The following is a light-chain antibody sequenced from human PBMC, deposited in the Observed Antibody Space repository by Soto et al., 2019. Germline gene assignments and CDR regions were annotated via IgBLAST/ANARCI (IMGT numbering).Light chain of an antibody. CDR3: QQSYSTPPIT. CDR2: AAS. J-gene: IGKJ5*01. V-gene: IGKV1-39*01. Sequence: DIQMTQSPSSLSASVGDRVTITFRASQSISSYLNWYQQKPGKAPKLLIYAASSLQSGVPSRFSGSGSGTDFTLTISSLQPEDFATYYCQQSYSTPPITFGQGTRLENK. CDR1: QSISSY.